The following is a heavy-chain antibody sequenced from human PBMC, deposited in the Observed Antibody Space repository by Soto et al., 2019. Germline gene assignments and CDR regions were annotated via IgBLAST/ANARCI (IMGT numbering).Heavy chain of an antibody. D-gene: IGHD2-8*01. V-gene: IGHV3-23*01. Sequence: GGSLRLSCAASGFTFSSYAMSWVRQAPGKGLEWVSAISGSGGSTYYADSVKGRFTISRDNSKNTLYLQMNSLRAEDTAVYYCAKSQQWGRIVLMVYALTLWDYWGQGTLVTVSS. CDR2: ISGSGGST. J-gene: IGHJ4*02. CDR3: AKSQQWGRIVLMVYALTLWDY. CDR1: GFTFSSYA.